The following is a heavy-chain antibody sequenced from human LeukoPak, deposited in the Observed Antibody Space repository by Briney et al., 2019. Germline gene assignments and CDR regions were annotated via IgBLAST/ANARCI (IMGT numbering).Heavy chain of an antibody. V-gene: IGHV4-34*01. CDR3: ASLRGGYGMDV. CDR2: INHSGST. J-gene: IGHJ6*02. CDR1: GGSISSYY. Sequence: NPSETLSLTCTVSGGSISSYYWSWIRQPPGKGLEWIGEINHSGSTNYNPSLKSRVTISVDTSKNQFSLKLSSVTAADTAVYYCASLRGGYGMDVWGQGTTVTVSS.